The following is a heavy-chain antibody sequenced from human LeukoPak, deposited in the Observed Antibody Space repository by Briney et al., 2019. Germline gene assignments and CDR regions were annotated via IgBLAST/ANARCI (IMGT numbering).Heavy chain of an antibody. CDR3: ARDRRTYYDYVWGSDKPDAFDI. J-gene: IGHJ3*02. CDR1: GGSISSYY. CDR2: IYYNGNT. Sequence: SETLSLTCTVSGGSISSYYWSWIRQPPGKGLEWIGYIYYNGNTNYNPSLKSRVTISVDTSKNQFSLKLSSVTAADTAVYYCARDRRTYYDYVWGSDKPDAFDIWGQGTMVTVSS. V-gene: IGHV4-59*01. D-gene: IGHD3-16*01.